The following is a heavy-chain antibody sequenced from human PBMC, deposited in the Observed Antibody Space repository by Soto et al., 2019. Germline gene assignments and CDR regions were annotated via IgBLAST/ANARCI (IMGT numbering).Heavy chain of an antibody. CDR2: IYYSGST. V-gene: IGHV4-59*01. J-gene: IGHJ4*02. CDR3: ERARRGNYGYSSYLDY. CDR1: GGSISSYH. Sequence: KPSETLSLTCTCSGGSISSYHWSWIRHPPGKGLEWIGYIYYSGSTNYTPSLKSRVNISVDTSKNQLSLKLSSVTAPDTAVYHRERARRGNYGYSSYLDYWGQGTLVTVSS. D-gene: IGHD3-16*01.